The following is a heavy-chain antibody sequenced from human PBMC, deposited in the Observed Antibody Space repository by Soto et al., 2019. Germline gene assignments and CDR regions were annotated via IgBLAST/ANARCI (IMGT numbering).Heavy chain of an antibody. CDR2: ISYDGSNK. V-gene: IGHV3-30*18. J-gene: IGHJ6*03. CDR1: GFTFSSYG. CDR3: AKDRRIDYYMDV. Sequence: GGSLRLSCAASGFTFSSYGMHWVRQAPGKGLEWVAVISYDGSNKYYADSVKGRFTISRDNSKNTLYLQMNSLRAEDTAVYYCAKDRRIDYYMDVWGKGTTVTVSS.